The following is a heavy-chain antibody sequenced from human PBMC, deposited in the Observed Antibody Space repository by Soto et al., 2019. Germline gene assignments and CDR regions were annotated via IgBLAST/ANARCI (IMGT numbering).Heavy chain of an antibody. Sequence: GASVKVSCKTSGYTFTTYYIHWVRQAPGQGLEWMGIINPNDGTATYTQKFKGRVTMTRDTSTSTVYIEMNSLRSKDTAVYYCARVQFATGWRYAGDYWGQGTLVTVSS. CDR3: ARVQFATGWRYAGDY. J-gene: IGHJ4*02. CDR1: GYTFTTYY. V-gene: IGHV1-46*01. CDR2: INPNDGTA. D-gene: IGHD6-19*01.